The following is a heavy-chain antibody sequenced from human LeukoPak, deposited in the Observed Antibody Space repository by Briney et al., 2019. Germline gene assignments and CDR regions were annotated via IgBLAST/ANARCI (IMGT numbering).Heavy chain of an antibody. CDR3: ASGIWSGYPYFDY. CDR2: ISSSSSYI. Sequence: PGGSLRLSCAASGFTFSSYSMNWVRQAPGKGLEWVSSISSSSSYIYYADSVKGRFTISRDNAKSSLYLQMNSLRAEDTAVYYCASGIWSGYPYFDYWGQGTLVTVSS. D-gene: IGHD3-3*01. V-gene: IGHV3-21*01. CDR1: GFTFSSYS. J-gene: IGHJ4*02.